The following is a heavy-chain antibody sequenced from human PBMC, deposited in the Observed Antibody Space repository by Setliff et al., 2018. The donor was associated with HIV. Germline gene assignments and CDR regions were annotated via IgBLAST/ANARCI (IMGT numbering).Heavy chain of an antibody. CDR1: GGSFGGYY. D-gene: IGHD5-12*01. CDR3: AKGRSGYDSRLYYYHHGMDV. V-gene: IGHV4-34*01. J-gene: IGHJ6*02. Sequence: PSETLSLTCVVYGGSFGGYYWSWIRQPPGKGLEWIGESNQSGSGNYNPSLKSRVTISVDTSKNEFSLNMGSVTAADTAVYYCAKGRSGYDSRLYYYHHGMDVWGQGTTVTVSS. CDR2: SNQSGSG.